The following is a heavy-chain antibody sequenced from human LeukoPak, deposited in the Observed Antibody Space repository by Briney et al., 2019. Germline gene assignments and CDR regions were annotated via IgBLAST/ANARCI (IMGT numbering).Heavy chain of an antibody. CDR1: GYTFTGYY. D-gene: IGHD3-10*01. V-gene: IGHV1-69*13. CDR2: IIPIFGTA. Sequence: SVKVSCKASGYTFTGYYLHWVRQAPGQGLEWMGGIIPIFGTANYAQKFQGRVTITADESTSTAYMELSSLRSEDTAVYYCARGQGGFGSGFDYWGQGTLVTVSS. J-gene: IGHJ4*02. CDR3: ARGQGGFGSGFDY.